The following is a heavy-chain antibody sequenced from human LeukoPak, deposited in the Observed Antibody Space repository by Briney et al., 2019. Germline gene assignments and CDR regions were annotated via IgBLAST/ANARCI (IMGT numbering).Heavy chain of an antibody. CDR1: GFTFSSYE. CDR2: ISSSGSTI. J-gene: IGHJ6*02. Sequence: PGGSLRLSCAASGFTFSSYEMNWVRQAPGKGLEWVSYISSSGSTIYYADSVKGRSTISRDNAKNSLYLQMNSLRAEDTAVYYCARLLGYCSGGSCYSPDYYYGMDVWGQGTTVTVSS. CDR3: ARLLGYCSGGSCYSPDYYYGMDV. V-gene: IGHV3-48*03. D-gene: IGHD2-15*01.